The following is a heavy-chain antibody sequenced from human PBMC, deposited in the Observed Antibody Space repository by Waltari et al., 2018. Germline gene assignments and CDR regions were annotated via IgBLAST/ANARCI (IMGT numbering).Heavy chain of an antibody. CDR1: GLTVSSND. V-gene: IGHV3-53*01. Sequence: EVQLVESGGGLIQPGGSLRLSCAASGLTVSSNDMSWVRQAPGKGLGWLEMLYIGGNPYYADSLKGRFTISRDNSKNMLYLQLNSLTTEDTAVYYCARGQFDCWGQGTLVTVSS. CDR3: ARGQFDC. J-gene: IGHJ5*01. CDR2: LYIGGNP.